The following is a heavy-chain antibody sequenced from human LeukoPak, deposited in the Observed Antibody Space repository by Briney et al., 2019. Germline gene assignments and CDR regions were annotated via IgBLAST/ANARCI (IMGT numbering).Heavy chain of an antibody. V-gene: IGHV4-34*01. J-gene: IGHJ4*02. D-gene: IGHD4-17*01. Sequence: SETLSLTYAVYGGSFSGYYWSWIRQPPGKGLEWIGEINHSGGIIYNPSLKSRVTISLDTSKTQLSLKLKSVTAADRAVYFCARGKGYGDYQYFFDYWGQGILVTVSS. CDR3: ARGKGYGDYQYFFDY. CDR1: GGSFSGYY. CDR2: INHSGGI.